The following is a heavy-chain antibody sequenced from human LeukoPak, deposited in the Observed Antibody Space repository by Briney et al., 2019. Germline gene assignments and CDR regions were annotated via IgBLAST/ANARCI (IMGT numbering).Heavy chain of an antibody. D-gene: IGHD3-22*01. J-gene: IGHJ4*02. V-gene: IGHV1-2*02. CDR3: ARGIFYDSEGYSPELRY. Sequence: ASLKVSCKASGYTFTGYHIHWVCQAPGQGLEWMGCIYPNRGGTYYAQKFQGRVTMSRDTSISTAYMELSRLTADDTAVYYCARGIFYDSEGYSPELRYWGQGTLVTVSS. CDR2: IYPNRGGT. CDR1: GYTFTGYH.